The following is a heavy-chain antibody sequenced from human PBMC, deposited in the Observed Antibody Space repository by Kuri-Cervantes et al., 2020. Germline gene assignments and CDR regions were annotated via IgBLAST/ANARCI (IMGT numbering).Heavy chain of an antibody. CDR3: ARAAIAAAGKLSYMDV. CDR2: ISSSGSTI. CDR1: RFTFSDYY. V-gene: IGHV3-11*04. Sequence: LSLTCAASRFTFSDYYMSWIRQAPGKGLEWVSYISSSGSTIYYADSVKGRFTISRDNAKNSLYLQMNSLRAEDTAVYYCARAAIAAAGKLSYMDVWGKGTTVTVSS. J-gene: IGHJ6*03. D-gene: IGHD6-13*01.